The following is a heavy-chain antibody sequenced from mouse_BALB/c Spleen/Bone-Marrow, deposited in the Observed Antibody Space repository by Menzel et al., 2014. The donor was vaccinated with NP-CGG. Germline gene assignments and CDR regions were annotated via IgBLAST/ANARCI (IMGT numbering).Heavy chain of an antibody. D-gene: IGHD2-1*01. J-gene: IGHJ3*01. CDR1: GYSFTGYT. V-gene: IGHV1-18*01. CDR3: ARDGNGFAY. CDR2: INPYNGGT. Sequence: VQLQQSGPELVKPGASMKISCKASGYSFTGYTMNWVKQSHGKNLEWTGLINPYNGGTSYNQKFKGKATLTVDKSSSTAYMELFSLTSEDSAVYYCARDGNGFAYWGQGTLVTVSA.